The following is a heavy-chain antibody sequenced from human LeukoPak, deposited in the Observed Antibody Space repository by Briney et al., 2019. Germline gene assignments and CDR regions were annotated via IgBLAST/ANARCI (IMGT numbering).Heavy chain of an antibody. CDR1: GGSISSGGYY. V-gene: IGHV4-31*03. J-gene: IGHJ5*02. CDR3: ARGKGTEIYRYSSSWFPHSWFDP. Sequence: PSQTLSLTCTVSGGSISSGGYYWSWIRQHPGKGLEWIGYIYYSGSTYYNPFLKSRVTISVDTSKNQFSLKLSSVTAADTAVYYCARGKGTEIYRYSSSWFPHSWFDPWGQGTLVTVSS. CDR2: IYYSGST. D-gene: IGHD6-13*01.